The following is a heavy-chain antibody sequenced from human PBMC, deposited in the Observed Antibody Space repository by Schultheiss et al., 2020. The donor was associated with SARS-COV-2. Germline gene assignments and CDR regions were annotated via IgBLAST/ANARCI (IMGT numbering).Heavy chain of an antibody. D-gene: IGHD2-15*01. CDR1: GGSITTYY. CDR2: IYTSGST. V-gene: IGHV4-4*07. J-gene: IGHJ3*02. CDR3: ARRVVVVATTMDAFDI. Sequence: SETLPLTCTVSGGSITTYYWSWIRQPAGKGLEWIGRIYTSGSTDYNPSLESRVTMSADTSKNQFSLKLSSVTAADTAVYYCARRVVVVATTMDAFDIWGQGTVGTVSS.